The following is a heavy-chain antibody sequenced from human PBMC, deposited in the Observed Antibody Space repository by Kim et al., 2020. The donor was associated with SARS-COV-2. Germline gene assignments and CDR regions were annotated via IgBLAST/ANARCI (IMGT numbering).Heavy chain of an antibody. Sequence: STYYADSVKGRFTISRDNSKNTLYLQMNSLRTEDTAVYYCAREGGGGFDYWGQGTLVTVSS. D-gene: IGHD2-15*01. J-gene: IGHJ4*02. CDR2: ST. V-gene: IGHV3-66*01. CDR3: AREGGGGFDY.